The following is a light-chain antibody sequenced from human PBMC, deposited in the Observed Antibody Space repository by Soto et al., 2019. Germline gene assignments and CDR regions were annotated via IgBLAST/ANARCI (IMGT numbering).Light chain of an antibody. CDR1: SSNIGAVYD. J-gene: IGLJ2*01. CDR2: ANS. CDR3: QSYDSSLSGSV. Sequence: QSVLTQPPSVSGAPGQRVTISCTGSSSNIGAVYDVHWYQQFPGTAPKLLIYANSNRPSGVPDRFSGSKSGTSASLAITGLQAEDEAYYYCQSYDSSLSGSVFGGGTKVTVL. V-gene: IGLV1-40*01.